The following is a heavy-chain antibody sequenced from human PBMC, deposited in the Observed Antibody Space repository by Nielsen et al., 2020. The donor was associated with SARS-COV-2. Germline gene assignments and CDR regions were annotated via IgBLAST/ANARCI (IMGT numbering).Heavy chain of an antibody. CDR1: GYTFTSYS. Sequence: ASVKVSCKASGYTFTSYSMHWVRQAPGQGLEWMGIINPSDGTTTVTQKFQGRVTMTRDTSTSTVYMEMSSLRSEDTGFYYCARTLRRDEAFDIWGQGTMVTVSS. CDR3: ARTLRRDEAFDI. CDR2: INPSDGTT. J-gene: IGHJ3*02. V-gene: IGHV1-46*01.